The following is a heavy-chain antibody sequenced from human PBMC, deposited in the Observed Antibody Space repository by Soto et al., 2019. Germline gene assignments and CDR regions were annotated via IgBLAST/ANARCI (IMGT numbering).Heavy chain of an antibody. V-gene: IGHV3-33*01. D-gene: IGHD3-3*01. CDR3: ARDPYYDFWSGYYTNYYYYYGMDV. CDR2: IWYDGSNK. CDR1: GFTFSSYG. Sequence: QPGGSLRLSCAASGFTFSSYGMHWVRQAPGKGLEWVAVIWYDGSNKYYADSVKGRFTISRDNSKNTLYLQMNSLRAEDTAVYYCARDPYYDFWSGYYTNYYYYYGMDVWGQGTTVTVSS. J-gene: IGHJ6*02.